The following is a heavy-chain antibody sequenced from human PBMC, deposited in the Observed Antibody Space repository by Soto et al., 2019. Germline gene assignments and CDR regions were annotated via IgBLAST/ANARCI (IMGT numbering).Heavy chain of an antibody. Sequence: GGSLRLSCAVSGFTFRYYAMRWVRQAPGKGLEWVSAISGSGGRTYYADSVKGRATTSRDNSKNTLFLQMNSLRDEDTAVYYCARGDSYYDFGIECWGQGTVVTVSS. CDR2: ISGSGGRT. D-gene: IGHD3-3*01. J-gene: IGHJ4*02. CDR1: GFTFRYYA. CDR3: ARGDSYYDFGIEC. V-gene: IGHV3-23*01.